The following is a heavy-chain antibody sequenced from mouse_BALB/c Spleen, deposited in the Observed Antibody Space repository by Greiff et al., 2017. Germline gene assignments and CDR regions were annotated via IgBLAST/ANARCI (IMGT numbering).Heavy chain of an antibody. J-gene: IGHJ3*01. CDR2: ISDGGSYT. CDR1: GFTFSDYY. V-gene: IGHV5-4*02. Sequence: EVMLVESGGGLVKPGGSLKLSCAASGFTFSDYYMYWVRQTPEKRLEWVATISDGGSYTYYPDSVKGRFTISRDNAKNNLYLQMSSLKSEDTAMYYCARGGGNYGTWFAYWGQGTLVTVSA. CDR3: ARGGGNYGTWFAY. D-gene: IGHD1-1*01.